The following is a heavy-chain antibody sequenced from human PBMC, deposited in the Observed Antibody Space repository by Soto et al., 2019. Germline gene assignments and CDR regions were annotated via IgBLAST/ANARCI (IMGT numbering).Heavy chain of an antibody. CDR1: GFTFSNAW. CDR3: ITVVGATTFYYYGMDV. J-gene: IGHJ6*02. Sequence: PGGSLRLSCAASGFTFSNAWMNWVRQAPGKGLEWVGRIKSKTDGGTTDYDAPVKGRFTISRDDSKNKLYLQMNSLKTEDTAVYYCITVVGATTFYYYGMDVWGQGTTVTVSS. V-gene: IGHV3-15*07. CDR2: IKSKTDGGTT. D-gene: IGHD1-26*01.